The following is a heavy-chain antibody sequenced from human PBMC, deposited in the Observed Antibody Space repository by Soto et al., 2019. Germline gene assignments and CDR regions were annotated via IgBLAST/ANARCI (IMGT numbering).Heavy chain of an antibody. CDR3: SRVGRGTGKTVGEGFCF. J-gene: IGHJ3*01. V-gene: IGHV4-34*01. Sequence: QVQLQQWGAGLLKPSETLSLTCAVYGGFVSSGSYYWSWIRQPPGKGLEWIGEMSHSGGTHFNPSPKSWIPQTVRHAKKQVFPEVGSGDRPDTGLYLCSRVGRGTGKTVGEGFCFWGPGTMVTVSS. D-gene: IGHD1-1*01. CDR1: GGFVSSGSYY. CDR2: MSHSGGT.